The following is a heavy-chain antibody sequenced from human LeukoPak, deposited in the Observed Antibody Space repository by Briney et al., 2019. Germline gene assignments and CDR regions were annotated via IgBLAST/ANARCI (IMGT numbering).Heavy chain of an antibody. CDR1: GYTFTSYA. V-gene: IGHV7-4-1*02. CDR3: ARDQKHIVVVTDGMDV. Sequence: ASVKVSCKASGYTFTSYAMNWVRQAPGQGLEWMGWINTNTGNPTYAQGFTGRFVFSLDTSVSTAYLQISSLKAEDTAVYYCARDQKHIVVVTDGMDVWGQGTTVTVSS. CDR2: INTNTGNP. J-gene: IGHJ6*02. D-gene: IGHD2-21*02.